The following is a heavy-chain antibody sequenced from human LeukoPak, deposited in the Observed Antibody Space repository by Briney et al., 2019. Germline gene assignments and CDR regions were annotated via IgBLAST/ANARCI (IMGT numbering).Heavy chain of an antibody. J-gene: IGHJ5*02. D-gene: IGHD3-22*01. CDR3: ARLGPFYDSSSYGDYNWFDP. V-gene: IGHV1-69*13. Sequence: VASVKVSCKASGGTFSSYAISWVRQAPGQGLEWMGGIIPIFGTANYAQKFQGRVTITADESTSTAYMELSSLRSEDTAVYYCARLGPFYDSSSYGDYNWFDPWGLGTLVTVSS. CDR1: GGTFSSYA. CDR2: IIPIFGTA.